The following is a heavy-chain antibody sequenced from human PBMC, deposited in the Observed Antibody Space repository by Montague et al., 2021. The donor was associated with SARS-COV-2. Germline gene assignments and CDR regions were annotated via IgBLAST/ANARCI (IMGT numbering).Heavy chain of an antibody. Sequence: SETLSLTCTVSGGSISSSEANWAWIRQPPGKGLEWIATIPYSGSTYYNPSLKSRVSMSVDTSKNQFSLKLKSVTAADTAIYYCARELLYSSIWEEVWFDTWGQGNLVSVSS. CDR1: GGSISSSEAN. CDR2: IPYSGST. D-gene: IGHD6-13*01. V-gene: IGHV4-39*07. CDR3: ARELLYSSIWEEVWFDT. J-gene: IGHJ5*02.